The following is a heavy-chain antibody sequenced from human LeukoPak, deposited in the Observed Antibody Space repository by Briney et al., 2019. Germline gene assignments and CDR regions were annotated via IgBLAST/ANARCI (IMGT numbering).Heavy chain of an antibody. D-gene: IGHD5-18*01. Sequence: PGGSLRLSCAASGFTVGNNHIYWVRQAPGKGLEWVSAISGSGGSTYYADSVKGRFTISRDNSKNTLYLQMNSLRAEDTAVYYCAKESYGGLYYYYYMDVWGKGTTVTVSS. CDR3: AKESYGGLYYYYYMDV. J-gene: IGHJ6*03. CDR2: ISGSGGST. V-gene: IGHV3-23*01. CDR1: GFTVGNNH.